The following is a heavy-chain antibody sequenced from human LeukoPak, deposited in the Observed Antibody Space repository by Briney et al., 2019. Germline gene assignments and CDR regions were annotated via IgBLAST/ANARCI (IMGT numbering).Heavy chain of an antibody. Sequence: SETLSLTCTVSGGSISSYYWSWIRQPPGKGLEWIGYIYYSGSTNYNPSLKSRVTISVDTSKNQFSLMLSSVTAADTAVYYCARGGGYDSNDYWGQGTLVTVSS. V-gene: IGHV4-59*01. J-gene: IGHJ4*02. D-gene: IGHD5-12*01. CDR3: ARGGGYDSNDY. CDR1: GGSISSYY. CDR2: IYYSGST.